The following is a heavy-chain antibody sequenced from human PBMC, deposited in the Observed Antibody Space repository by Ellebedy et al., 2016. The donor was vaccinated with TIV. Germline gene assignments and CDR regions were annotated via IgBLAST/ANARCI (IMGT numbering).Heavy chain of an antibody. CDR1: GFTFSNFA. D-gene: IGHD6-19*01. V-gene: IGHV3-21*01. CDR3: ASWAIAVAGTDPPGDYYYGMDV. CDR2: ISRTATYI. Sequence: GESLKISCVASGFTFSNFAMSWVRQAPGKGLEWVSSISRTATYIYYADSVKGRFTISRDNAKNSLYLQMNSLRTEDTAVYYCASWAIAVAGTDPPGDYYYGMDVWGQGTTVTVSS. J-gene: IGHJ6*02.